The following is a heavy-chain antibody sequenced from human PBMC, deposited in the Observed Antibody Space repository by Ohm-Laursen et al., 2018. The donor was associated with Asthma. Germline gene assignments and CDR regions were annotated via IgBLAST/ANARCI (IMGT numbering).Heavy chain of an antibody. CDR3: AKDAIVVVVAATERLWYFDL. J-gene: IGHJ2*01. Sequence: SLRLSCAASGFAFSTYGMHWVRQAPGKGLEWVAVISYHGSNQFYTNSVKGRFTISRDNSKHTLFLQMNSLRAEDTAVYYCAKDAIVVVVAATERLWYFDLWGRGTLVTVSS. CDR2: ISYHGSNQ. D-gene: IGHD2-15*01. CDR1: GFAFSTYG. V-gene: IGHV3-30*18.